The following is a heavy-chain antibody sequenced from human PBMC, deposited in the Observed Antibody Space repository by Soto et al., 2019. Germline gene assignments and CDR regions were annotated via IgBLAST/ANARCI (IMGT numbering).Heavy chain of an antibody. CDR2: VHHSVGN. D-gene: IGHD3-10*01. CDR1: GASVANDNW. CDR3: TRHYYYSMDV. Sequence: QVQLQESGPGLVKPSGTLSLTCVVSGASVANDNWWSWVRQPPGKGLEWIGEVHHSVGNNNSPSLQSRVSISVDKSKNQFSLNLNSVTAADSAVYYCTRHYYYSMDVWGQGTTVTVSS. J-gene: IGHJ6*02. V-gene: IGHV4-4*02.